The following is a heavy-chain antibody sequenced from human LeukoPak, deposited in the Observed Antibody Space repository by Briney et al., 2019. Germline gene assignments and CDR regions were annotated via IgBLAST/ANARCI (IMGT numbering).Heavy chain of an antibody. CDR3: VRGTPTPGMDY. J-gene: IGHJ4*02. CDR2: IDTTTGNP. CDR1: GYPFSAHF. V-gene: IGHV7-4-1*02. D-gene: IGHD3-10*01. Sequence: ASVKVSCKASGYPFSAHFLNWVRQAPGQGLEWMGNIDTTTGNPRYAQDFTGRFVFSLDTSVSTAYLQITSLKADDTAAYYCVRGTPTPGMDYWGQGTLVTVSS.